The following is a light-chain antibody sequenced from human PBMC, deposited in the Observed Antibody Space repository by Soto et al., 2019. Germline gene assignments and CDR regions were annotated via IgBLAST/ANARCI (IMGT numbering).Light chain of an antibody. CDR1: QTISSF. CDR2: KAS. V-gene: IGKV1-5*03. CDR3: QQYHNYSPLT. Sequence: DIQMTQSPSTLSGSVGDRVTITCRASQTISSFFSWYQQKPGKAPKFLIYKASGLEIGVPSRFSGSGSGTEFTLTISSLQPDDFATYYCQQYHNYSPLTFGGGTKV. J-gene: IGKJ4*01.